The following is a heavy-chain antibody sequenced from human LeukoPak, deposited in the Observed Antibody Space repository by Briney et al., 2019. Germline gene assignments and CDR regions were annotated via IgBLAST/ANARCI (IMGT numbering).Heavy chain of an antibody. V-gene: IGHV3-23*01. CDR1: GFTFSSYG. Sequence: AGSLRLSCAASGFTFSSYGMSWVRQAPGKGLEWVSTISGSAYNTYYADSVKGRFTISRDNSANTLYLQMNSLRAEDTALYYCAKHSGSYFINYVDSWGQGTLVTVSS. CDR2: ISGSAYNT. J-gene: IGHJ4*02. D-gene: IGHD1-26*01. CDR3: AKHSGSYFINYVDS.